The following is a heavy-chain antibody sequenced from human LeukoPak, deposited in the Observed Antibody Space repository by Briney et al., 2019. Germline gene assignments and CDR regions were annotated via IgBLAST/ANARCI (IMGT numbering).Heavy chain of an antibody. CDR1: GFTFSSYA. Sequence: GGSLRLSCSASGFTFSSYAMHWVRQAPGKGLEYVSAISSNGGSTYYADSVKGRFTISRDNSKNTLYLQMSSLRAEDTAVYYCVKALQAGTNYFDYWGQGTLVTVSS. CDR3: VKALQAGTNYFDY. V-gene: IGHV3-64D*06. CDR2: ISSNGGST. J-gene: IGHJ4*02. D-gene: IGHD6-13*01.